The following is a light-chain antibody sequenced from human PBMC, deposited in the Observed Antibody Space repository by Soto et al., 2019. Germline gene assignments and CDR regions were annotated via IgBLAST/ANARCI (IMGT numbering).Light chain of an antibody. Sequence: DIVMTQTPLSSPVTLGQPASISCRSSQSLLHSDGNTYLNWLQQRPGQPPRLLIYKTSNRFSGVPDRFSGSGAGTDFTLKISRVEAEDVGIYYCMQATQFPPYTFGQGTKLEI. CDR2: KTS. CDR3: MQATQFPPYT. V-gene: IGKV2-24*01. J-gene: IGKJ2*01. CDR1: QSLLHSDGNTY.